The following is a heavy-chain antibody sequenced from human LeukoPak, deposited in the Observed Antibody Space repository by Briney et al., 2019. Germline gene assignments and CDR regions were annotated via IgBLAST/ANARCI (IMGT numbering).Heavy chain of an antibody. CDR3: ARSRSSGWYQYYYYYMDV. Sequence: ASVKVSCKASGYTFTSYDINWVRQATGQGLEWMGWMNPNSGNTGYAQKFQGRVTITRNTSISTAYMELSSLRSEDTAVYYCARSRSSGWYQYYYYYMDVWGKGTTVTVSS. CDR2: MNPNSGNT. J-gene: IGHJ6*03. V-gene: IGHV1-8*03. D-gene: IGHD6-19*01. CDR1: GYTFTSYD.